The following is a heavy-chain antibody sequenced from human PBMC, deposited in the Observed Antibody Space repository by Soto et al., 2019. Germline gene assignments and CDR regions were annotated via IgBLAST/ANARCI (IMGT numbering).Heavy chain of an antibody. D-gene: IGHD2-8*01. V-gene: IGHV4-4*02. CDR3: ATRDCTNNVCHFP. CDR2: IHHTGSTT. CDR1: GGSISTNDW. J-gene: IGHJ5*02. Sequence: SETLSLTCAVSGGSISTNDWWTWVRRPPGKGLEWIGDIHHTGSTTNYSPSLQSRVTVSIDKSENQFSLRLTSVTAADTAVYYCATRDCTNNVCHFPWGQGTLVTVSS.